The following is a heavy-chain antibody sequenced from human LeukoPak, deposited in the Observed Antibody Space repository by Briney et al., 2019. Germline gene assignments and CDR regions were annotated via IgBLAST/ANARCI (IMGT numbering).Heavy chain of an antibody. Sequence: PGESLRLSCATSGFTVSSNYMIGVREAPGKGLEGVSVIYSGGSTYYADSVKGRFTISRDNSKNALFLQMNSLSADHTAVYYCARVVGYSSGWSNHMDVWGKGPTVTVSS. J-gene: IGHJ6*03. CDR3: ARVVGYSSGWSNHMDV. CDR2: IYSGGST. CDR1: GFTVSSNY. D-gene: IGHD6-19*01. V-gene: IGHV3-53*01.